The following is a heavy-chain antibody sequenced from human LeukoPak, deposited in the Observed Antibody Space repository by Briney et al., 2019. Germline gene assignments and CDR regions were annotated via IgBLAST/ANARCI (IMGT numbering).Heavy chain of an antibody. CDR2: ISGSGITI. Sequence: GGSLRLSCAASGFTFSSYEMNWVRQAPGKGLEWVSYISGSGITIHYADSVKGRFTISRDNAKNSLYLQMNSPRAEDTAVYHCARERVTTGGDAFEIWGQGTMVTVSS. D-gene: IGHD4-17*01. CDR3: ARERVTTGGDAFEI. V-gene: IGHV3-48*03. CDR1: GFTFSSYE. J-gene: IGHJ3*02.